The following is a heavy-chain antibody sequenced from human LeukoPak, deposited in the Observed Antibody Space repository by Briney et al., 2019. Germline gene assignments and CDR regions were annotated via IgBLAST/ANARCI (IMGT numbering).Heavy chain of an antibody. CDR2: ISSSSSYI. D-gene: IGHD6-13*01. CDR1: GFTFSSYS. CDR3: ARKGSSWFNWFDP. J-gene: IGHJ5*02. V-gene: IGHV3-21*01. Sequence: GGSLRLSCAASGFTFSSYSMNWVRQAPGKGLEWVSSISSSSSYIYYADSVKGRFTISRDNAKNSLYLQMNSLRAEDTAVYYCARKGSSWFNWFDPWGQGTLVTVSS.